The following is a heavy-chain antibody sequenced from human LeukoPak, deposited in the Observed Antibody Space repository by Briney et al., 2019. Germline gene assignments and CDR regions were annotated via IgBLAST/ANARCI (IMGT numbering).Heavy chain of an antibody. CDR2: ISRNSDYI. CDR1: GFTFDAYA. CDR3: AKDLAVGNTPWVYAFDI. V-gene: IGHV3-9*01. Sequence: PGGSLRLSCAASGFTFDAYAMHWVRQVPGKGLEWVSGISRNSDYIGYGDSVQGRFIISRDNARDSLFLEMNSLRAEDTALYFCAKDLAVGNTPWVYAFDIWGQGTMVTVSS. D-gene: IGHD1-26*01. J-gene: IGHJ3*02.